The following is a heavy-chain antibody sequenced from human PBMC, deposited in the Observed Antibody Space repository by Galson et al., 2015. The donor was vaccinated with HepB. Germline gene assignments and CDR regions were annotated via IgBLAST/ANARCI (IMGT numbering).Heavy chain of an antibody. Sequence: LRLSCAASGFTFSSYSMNWVRQAPGKGLEWVSYISSSSSTIYYADSVKGRFTISRDNAKNSLYLQMNSLRDEDTAVYYCARDQHCSSTSCYGGIDYWGQGTLVTVSS. CDR2: ISSSSSTI. J-gene: IGHJ4*02. D-gene: IGHD2-2*01. V-gene: IGHV3-48*02. CDR1: GFTFSSYS. CDR3: ARDQHCSSTSCYGGIDY.